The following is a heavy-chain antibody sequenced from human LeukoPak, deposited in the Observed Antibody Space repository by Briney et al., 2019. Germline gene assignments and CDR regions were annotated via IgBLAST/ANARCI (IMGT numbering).Heavy chain of an antibody. J-gene: IGHJ6*02. D-gene: IGHD3-10*01. CDR3: ARVRVRGIYYYYGMDV. V-gene: IGHV4-59*06. Sequence: SETLSLTCTVSGGSISSYYWSWIRQHPGKGLEWIGYIYYSGSTYYNPSLKSRVTISVDTSKNQFSLKLSSVTAADTAVYYCARVRVRGIYYYYGMDVWGQGTTVTVSS. CDR1: GGSISSYY. CDR2: IYYSGST.